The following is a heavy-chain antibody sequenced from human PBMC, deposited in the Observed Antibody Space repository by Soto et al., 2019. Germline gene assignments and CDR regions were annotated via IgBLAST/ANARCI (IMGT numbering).Heavy chain of an antibody. CDR3: ASEYGNAFDI. D-gene: IGHD1-26*01. Sequence: PGGSLRLSCAASGFTFSDYYMSWIRQAPGKGLEWVSYISSSSSYTNYADSVKGRFTISRDNAKNSLYLQMNSLRAEDTAVYYCASEYGNAFDIWGQGTMVTVSS. CDR1: GFTFSDYY. J-gene: IGHJ3*02. V-gene: IGHV3-11*05. CDR2: ISSSSSYT.